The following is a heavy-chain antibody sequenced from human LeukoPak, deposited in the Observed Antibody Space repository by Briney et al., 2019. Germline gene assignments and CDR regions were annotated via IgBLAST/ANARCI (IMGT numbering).Heavy chain of an antibody. J-gene: IGHJ5*02. V-gene: IGHV4-34*01. CDR3: ASTPFGVVTSFDP. CDR2: INHSGST. CDR1: GGSFSGYY. Sequence: SETLPLTCAVYGGSFSGYYWSWIRQPPGKGLEWIGEINHSGSTNYNPSLKSRVTISVDTSKKQFSLKLSSVTAADTAVYSCASTPFGVVTSFDPWGQGTLVTVSS. D-gene: IGHD3-3*01.